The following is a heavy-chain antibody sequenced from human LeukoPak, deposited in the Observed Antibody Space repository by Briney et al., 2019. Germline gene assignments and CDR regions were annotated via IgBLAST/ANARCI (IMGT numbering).Heavy chain of an antibody. CDR2: ILDTGRT. V-gene: IGHV4-61*02. CDR3: ARDRPRQWLVRGRGYYYGMDV. D-gene: IGHD6-19*01. J-gene: IGHJ6*02. CDR1: GGSIGSVGYH. Sequence: SETLSLTCTVSGGSIGSVGYHWSWVRQPAGKTLEWIGRILDTGRTNYNPSLKSRVAISADKSTNQFSLELGSVTAADTAMYYCARDRPRQWLVRGRGYYYGMDVWGQGTTVTVSS.